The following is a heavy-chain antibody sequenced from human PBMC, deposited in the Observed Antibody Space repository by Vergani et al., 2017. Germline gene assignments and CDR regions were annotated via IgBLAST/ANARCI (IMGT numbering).Heavy chain of an antibody. CDR3: ARAVYSGSRFDY. CDR2: ISSSSSYI. CDR1: GFTFSSYS. Sequence: EVQLVESGGGLVKPGGSLRLSCVASGFTFSSYSMNWVRQAPGKGLEWVSSISSSSSYIYYADSVKGRFTISRDNAKNSLYLQMNSLRAEDTAVYYCARAVYSGSRFDYWGQGTLVTVSS. V-gene: IGHV3-21*01. D-gene: IGHD1-26*01. J-gene: IGHJ4*02.